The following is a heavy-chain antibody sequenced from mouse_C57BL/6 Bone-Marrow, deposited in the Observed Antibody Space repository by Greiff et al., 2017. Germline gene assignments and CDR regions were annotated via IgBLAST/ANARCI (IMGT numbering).Heavy chain of an antibody. J-gene: IGHJ1*03. CDR2: IDPENGDT. CDR3: TSRRWYFDV. Sequence: EVQLQQPGAELVRPGASVKLSCTASGFNIKDDYMHWVKQRPEQGLEWMGWIDPENGDTEYASKFQGKATITADTSANSAYLQLSSLTSEDTAVYYCTSRRWYFDVWGTGTTVTVSS. V-gene: IGHV14-4*01. CDR1: GFNIKDDY.